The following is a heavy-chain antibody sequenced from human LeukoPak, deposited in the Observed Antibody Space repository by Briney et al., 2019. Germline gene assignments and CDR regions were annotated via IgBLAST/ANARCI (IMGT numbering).Heavy chain of an antibody. J-gene: IGHJ5*01. V-gene: IGHV5-51*04. CDR1: GYSFFSYL. D-gene: IGHD3-22*01. CDR3: AISFYEDRSGYEISFDS. Sequence: GESLKISCNCSGYSFFSYLIGWVRQTPGRGQGWMGIIVAGDYDTKESPSFEGQATISANRPTSTALLQWSSLKESAAGSYYVAISFYEDRSGYEISFDSWGQGTQVTASS. CDR2: IVAGDYDT.